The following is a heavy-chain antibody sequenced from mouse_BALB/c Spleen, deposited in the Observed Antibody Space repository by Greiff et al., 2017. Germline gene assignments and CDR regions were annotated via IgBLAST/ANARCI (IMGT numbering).Heavy chain of an antibody. CDR2: IYPGNSDT. J-gene: IGHJ4*01. CDR3: TRKGDGYYAMDY. CDR1: GYSFTSYW. Sequence: EVQLQQSGTVLARPGASVKMSCKASGYSFTSYWMHWVKQRPGQGLEWIGAIYPGNSDTSYNQKFKGKAKLTAVTSASTAYMELSSLTNEDSAVYYCTRKGDGYYAMDYWGQGTSVTVSS. V-gene: IGHV1-5*01. D-gene: IGHD2-3*01.